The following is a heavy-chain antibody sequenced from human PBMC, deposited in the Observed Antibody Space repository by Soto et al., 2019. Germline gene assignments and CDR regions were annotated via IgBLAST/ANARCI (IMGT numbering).Heavy chain of an antibody. Sequence: QMQLVQSGPEVKKPGTSVKVSCKTSGFTFSSSAVPWVRQARGHRLQWIGWIDVGSANANYAPMLQERVTISRDMSTITAYMQRSSLRTQDTAVYYCAGVMGGQIYGVARHWGPGTLVTVSS. CDR1: GFTFSSSA. J-gene: IGHJ4*02. D-gene: IGHD4-17*01. CDR3: AGVMGGQIYGVARH. V-gene: IGHV1-58*01. CDR2: IDVGSANA.